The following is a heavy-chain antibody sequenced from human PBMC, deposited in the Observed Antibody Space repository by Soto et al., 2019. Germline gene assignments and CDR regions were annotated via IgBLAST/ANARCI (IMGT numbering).Heavy chain of an antibody. J-gene: IGHJ4*02. Sequence: DVQLVESGGGLVQPGRSLRLSCAASGFTFDDYAMHWVRQAPGKGLEWVSGISWNSGSIGYADSVKGRFTISRDNAKNSLYLQMNSLRAEDTALYYCAKDLAAAGPFDYWGQGTLVTVSS. CDR3: AKDLAAAGPFDY. D-gene: IGHD6-13*01. CDR2: ISWNSGSI. CDR1: GFTFDDYA. V-gene: IGHV3-9*01.